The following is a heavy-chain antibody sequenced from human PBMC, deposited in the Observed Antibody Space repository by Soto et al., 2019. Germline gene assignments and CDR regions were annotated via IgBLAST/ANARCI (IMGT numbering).Heavy chain of an antibody. CDR2: ISYDGSNK. V-gene: IGHV3-30*18. D-gene: IGHD3-10*01. J-gene: IGHJ6*02. Sequence: GGSLRLSCAASGFTFSSYAMHWVRQAPGKGLEWVAFISYDGSNKYYADSAKGRFTISRDNSKNTLYVQMNSLRAEDTAVYYCAKDGSYGAGSQYSLEYGLDVWGQGTTVTVSS. CDR3: AKDGSYGAGSQYSLEYGLDV. CDR1: GFTFSSYA.